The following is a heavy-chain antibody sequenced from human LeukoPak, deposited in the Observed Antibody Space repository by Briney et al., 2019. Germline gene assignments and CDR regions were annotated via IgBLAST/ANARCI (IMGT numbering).Heavy chain of an antibody. CDR3: AKWLLRPTFDY. J-gene: IGHJ4*02. D-gene: IGHD3-22*01. Sequence: PGGSLRLSCAASGFTFSSYAMSWVRQAPGKGLEWVSAIGGSGATTYYADSVKGRFTISRDNSKSTLYLQMNSLRAEDTAVYFCAKWLLRPTFDYWGQGTLVTVSS. CDR2: IGGSGATT. V-gene: IGHV3-23*01. CDR1: GFTFSSYA.